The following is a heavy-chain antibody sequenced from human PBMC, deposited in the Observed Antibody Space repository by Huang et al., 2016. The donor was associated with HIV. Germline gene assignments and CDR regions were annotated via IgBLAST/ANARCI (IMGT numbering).Heavy chain of an antibody. V-gene: IGHV1-24*01. Sequence: QVQLVQSGAEVTKPGASVKVSCKVSGYTLTELSMHWVRQAPGKGLEWRGGCYPEEGETIYAQKVQGRVTMTEDTSTDTAYMELSSLRSEETAVYYCATVYRRFRNHDSGDYYFDYWDQGTLVTVSS. D-gene: IGHD3-22*01. J-gene: IGHJ4*02. CDR3: ATVYRRFRNHDSGDYYFDY. CDR2: CYPEEGET. CDR1: GYTLTELS.